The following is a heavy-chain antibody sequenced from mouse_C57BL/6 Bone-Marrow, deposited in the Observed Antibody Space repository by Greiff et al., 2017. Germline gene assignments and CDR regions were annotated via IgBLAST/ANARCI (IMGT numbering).Heavy chain of an antibody. D-gene: IGHD3-1*01. V-gene: IGHV1-53*01. CDR2: INPSNGGT. CDR3: AREGAHYYAMDY. CDR1: GYTFTRYW. J-gene: IGHJ4*01. Sequence: QVQLQQPGTELVKPGASVKLSCKASGYTFTRYWMHWVKQRPGQGLEWIGNINPSNGGTNYNEKFKSKATLTVDKSSSTAYMQLSSLTSEDSAVYYCAREGAHYYAMDYWGQGTSVTVSS.